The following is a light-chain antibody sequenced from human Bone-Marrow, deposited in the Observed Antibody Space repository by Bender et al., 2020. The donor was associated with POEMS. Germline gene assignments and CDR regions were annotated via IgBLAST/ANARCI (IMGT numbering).Light chain of an antibody. V-gene: IGLV2-14*02. CDR1: SSDVGSYGL. Sequence: QSALTQPASVSGSPGQSITISCTGTSSDVGSYGLVSWYQQHPGKAPKLMIYEGSKRPSGVSNRFSGSKSGNTASLTISGLQAEDEADYYCCSFTSSSSYVFGTGTKVTVL. J-gene: IGLJ1*01. CDR3: CSFTSSSSYV. CDR2: EGS.